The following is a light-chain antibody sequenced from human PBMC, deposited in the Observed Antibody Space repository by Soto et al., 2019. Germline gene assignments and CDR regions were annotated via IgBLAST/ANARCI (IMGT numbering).Light chain of an antibody. CDR2: GAS. V-gene: IGKV3-15*01. Sequence: EIVMTQSPVTLSVSPGERATLSCRASQSVTTNLAWYQQKPGQAPRLLIYGASTRATGIPARFSGSGSGTEFTLTISSLQSEDFAVYHCQQYSNWPLITFGQGTRLEIK. CDR3: QQYSNWPLIT. J-gene: IGKJ5*01. CDR1: QSVTTN.